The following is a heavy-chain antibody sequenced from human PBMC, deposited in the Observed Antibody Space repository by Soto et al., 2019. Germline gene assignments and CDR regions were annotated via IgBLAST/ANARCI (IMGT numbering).Heavy chain of an antibody. CDR3: ARDPATGWFDP. CDR1: GYIFTDYG. J-gene: IGHJ5*02. V-gene: IGHV1-18*01. Sequence: ASVKVSCKACGYIFTDYGFSWVRQSPGQGLEWMGRISAYNGNTNYAQKFQGRVTMATDTSTSTGYMELRSLRSDDTAVYYCARDPATGWFDPWGQGTLVTVSS. CDR2: ISAYNGNT.